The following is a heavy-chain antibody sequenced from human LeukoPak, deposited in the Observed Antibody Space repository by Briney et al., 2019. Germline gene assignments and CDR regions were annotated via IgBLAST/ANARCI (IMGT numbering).Heavy chain of an antibody. J-gene: IGHJ3*02. D-gene: IGHD1-14*01. CDR2: IYYSGST. V-gene: IGHV4-59*12. Sequence: SETLSLTCTVSGGSISSYYWSWIRQPPGKGLEWIGYIYYSGSTNYNSSLRSRVTISVDTSKNQFSLKLSSVTAADTAVYYCARDLPGQYGFDIWGQGTMVTVSS. CDR1: GGSISSYY. CDR3: ARDLPGQYGFDI.